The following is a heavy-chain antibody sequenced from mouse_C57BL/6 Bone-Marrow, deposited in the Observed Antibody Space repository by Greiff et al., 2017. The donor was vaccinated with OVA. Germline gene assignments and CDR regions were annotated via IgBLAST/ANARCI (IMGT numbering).Heavy chain of an antibody. CDR2: IWSGGST. D-gene: IGHD2-5*01. CDR1: GFSLTSYG. CDR3: ARYRNYSPWFAY. V-gene: IGHV2-2*01. Sequence: VQLQQSGPGLVQPSQSLSITCTVSGFSLTSYGVHWVRQSPGKGLEWLGVIWSGGSTDYNAAFISRLSISKDNSKSQVFFKMNSLQADDTAIYYCARYRNYSPWFAYWGQGTLVTVSA. J-gene: IGHJ3*01.